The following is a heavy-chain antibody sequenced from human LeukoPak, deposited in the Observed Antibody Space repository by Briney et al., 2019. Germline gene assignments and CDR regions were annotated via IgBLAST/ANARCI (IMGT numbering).Heavy chain of an antibody. Sequence: PGGSLRLSCAASGFTFSTYSMNWVRQAPGKGLEWVSSISNSSTYIYYADSVKGRFTISRDNAKNSLYLQMNSLRVEDTAVYYCARGPPLDYWGQGTLVTVSS. J-gene: IGHJ4*02. V-gene: IGHV3-21*01. CDR1: GFTFSTYS. CDR3: ARGPPLDY. CDR2: ISNSSTYI.